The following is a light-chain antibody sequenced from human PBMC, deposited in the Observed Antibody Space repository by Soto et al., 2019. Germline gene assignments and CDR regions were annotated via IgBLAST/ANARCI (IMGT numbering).Light chain of an antibody. J-gene: IGKJ1*01. Sequence: EIVLTQSPGTLSLSPGERATLSCRASQSVSSSYFAWYQQKPGQAPRLLIYGASNRATGIPDRFSGSGSGTDFTLTISRLEPEDFAVYYCLQHDSSPRTFGQGTKVDIK. CDR1: QSVSSSY. CDR3: LQHDSSPRT. CDR2: GAS. V-gene: IGKV3-20*01.